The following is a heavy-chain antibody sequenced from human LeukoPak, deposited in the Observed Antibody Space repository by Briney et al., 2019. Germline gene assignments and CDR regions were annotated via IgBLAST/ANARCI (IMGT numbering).Heavy chain of an antibody. CDR3: AKVLQ. J-gene: IGHJ4*02. CDR2: ISYDGSNK. CDR1: GFTFSSYG. V-gene: IGHV3-30*18. Sequence: GRSLRLSCAASGFTFSSYGMHWVRHASGKGLEWVAVISYDGSNKYYAVSVKGRFTISRDNSKNTLYLQMNSLRAEDTAVYYCAKVLQWGRGTLVTVSS.